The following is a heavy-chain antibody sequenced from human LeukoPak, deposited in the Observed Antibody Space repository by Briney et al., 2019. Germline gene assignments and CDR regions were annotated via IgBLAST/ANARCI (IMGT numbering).Heavy chain of an antibody. CDR3: GRSSWYMLGGNWFDP. CDR2: ISGSGGST. CDR1: GFTFSSYA. V-gene: IGHV3-23*01. D-gene: IGHD6-13*01. Sequence: GGSLRLSCAASGFTFSSYAMSWVRQAPGKGLEWVSAISGSGGSTYYADSVKGRFTISRDNSKNTLYLQMNSLRAEDTAVYYCGRSSWYMLGGNWFDPWGQGTLVTVSS. J-gene: IGHJ5*02.